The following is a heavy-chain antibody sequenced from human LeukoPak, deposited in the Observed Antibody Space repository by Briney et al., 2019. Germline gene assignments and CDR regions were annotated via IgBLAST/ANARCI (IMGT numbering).Heavy chain of an antibody. V-gene: IGHV4-34*01. Sequence: SETLSFTCAVYGGSFSGYYWSWIRQPPGKGLEWIGEINHSGSSNYNPSLKSRVTISVDTPKNQFSLKLSSVTAADTAVYYCARDLLKYYYDSSGYLKYYYYYMDVWGKGTTVTVSS. CDR2: INHSGSS. J-gene: IGHJ6*03. D-gene: IGHD3-22*01. CDR1: GGSFSGYY. CDR3: ARDLLKYYYDSSGYLKYYYYYMDV.